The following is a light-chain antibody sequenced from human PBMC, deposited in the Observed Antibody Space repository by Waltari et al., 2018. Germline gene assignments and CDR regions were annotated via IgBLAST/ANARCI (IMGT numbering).Light chain of an antibody. V-gene: IGKV1-5*03. CDR2: KAS. CDR1: QSIITW. J-gene: IGKJ1*01. Sequence: DILMTQSPSTLSASVGDRVPLTCRASQSIITWLAWYQQRPGKAPKVLIYKASSLGSGVPSRFSGSGSGTEFSLTISSLQPDDSATYYCQQYKSFPWTFGQGTKVEIK. CDR3: QQYKSFPWT.